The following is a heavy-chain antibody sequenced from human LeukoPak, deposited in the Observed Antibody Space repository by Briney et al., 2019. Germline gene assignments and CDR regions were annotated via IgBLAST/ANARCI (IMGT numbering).Heavy chain of an antibody. CDR3: ARHPSLDYGDYADY. CDR2: IYYSGST. V-gene: IGHV4-59*08. CDR1: GGSISSYY. Sequence: SETLSLTCTVSGGSISSYYWSWIRQPPGKGLEWIGYIYYSGSTNYNPSLKSRVTISVDTSKNQFSLKLSSVTAADTAVYYCARHPSLDYGDYADYWGQGTLVTVSS. J-gene: IGHJ4*02. D-gene: IGHD4-17*01.